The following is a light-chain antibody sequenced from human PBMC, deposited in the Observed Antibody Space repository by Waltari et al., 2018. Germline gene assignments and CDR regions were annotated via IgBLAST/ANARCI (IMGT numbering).Light chain of an antibody. CDR3: QQYYSTPYT. V-gene: IGKV4-1*01. Sequence: DIVMTQSPDSLAVSLGERAPINCKSSQSVLYSPQNKNYLAWYQQKPGQPPKLLIYWAFTRESGVPDRFSGGGSGTDFTLTIDSLQAEDVAVYYCQQYYSTPYTFGQGTKLEIK. J-gene: IGKJ2*01. CDR2: WAF. CDR1: QSVLYSPQNKNY.